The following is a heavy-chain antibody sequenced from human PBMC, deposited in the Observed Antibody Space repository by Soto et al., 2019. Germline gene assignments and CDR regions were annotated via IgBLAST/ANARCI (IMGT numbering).Heavy chain of an antibody. CDR1: AFTFSNYV. CDR2: ISHDGSNK. CDR3: ARGTSDSIGYYYVRGLYFDS. V-gene: IGHV3-30-3*01. J-gene: IGHJ4*02. Sequence: QVQLVESGGGVVQPGRSLRLSCAASAFTFSNYVMHWVRQAPGKGLQWVALISHDGSNKYYADSVKGRFTISRDNSKNTLYLQLSSLRPEDTAVYYCARGTSDSIGYYYVRGLYFDSWGQGTLVTVSS. D-gene: IGHD3-22*01.